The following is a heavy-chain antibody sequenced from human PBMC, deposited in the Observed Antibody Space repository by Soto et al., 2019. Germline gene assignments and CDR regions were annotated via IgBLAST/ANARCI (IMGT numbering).Heavy chain of an antibody. V-gene: IGHV3-21*01. CDR1: GFTFSSYS. D-gene: IGHD2-2*01. CDR2: ITPSSSYM. J-gene: IGHJ4*02. Sequence: EVQLVESGGGRVQPGGSLRLSCAASGFTFSSYSLNWVRQAPGRGLEWVSSITPSSSYMFYADSVKGRFTISRDYAKNSLYLQMNSLRVEDTAVYYCAREASWREFDFWGQGTLVTVSS. CDR3: AREASWREFDF.